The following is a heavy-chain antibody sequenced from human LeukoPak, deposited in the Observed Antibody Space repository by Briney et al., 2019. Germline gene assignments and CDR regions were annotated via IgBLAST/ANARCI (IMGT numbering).Heavy chain of an antibody. Sequence: GGSLRLSCAASGFTFSSYWMSWVRQAPGKGLESISSISTTGDRTYYADSVKGRFAISRDNSKNTLYLQMNSLRAEDTAVYYCAKILERELQYYYYGMDVWGHGTSVTVSS. CDR1: GFTFSSYW. D-gene: IGHD5-24*01. CDR3: AKILERELQYYYYGMDV. V-gene: IGHV3-23*01. J-gene: IGHJ6*02. CDR2: ISTTGDRT.